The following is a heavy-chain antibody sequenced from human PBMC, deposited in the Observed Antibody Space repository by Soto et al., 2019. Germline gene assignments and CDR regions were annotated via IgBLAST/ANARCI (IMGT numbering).Heavy chain of an antibody. V-gene: IGHV4-39*01. CDR1: GGSVYSNGHY. D-gene: IGHD2-15*01. CDR2: IDNNGVT. CDR3: GKILVGATGHTDADS. J-gene: IGHJ4*02. Sequence: SETLSLTCIVSGGSVYSNGHYWGWIRQPPGKGLEWIGSIDNNGVTNYNSSLKSRVTISRDTSKNQFSLRLTSVTAADTAVYYCGKILVGATGHTDADSWGPGALVTVSS.